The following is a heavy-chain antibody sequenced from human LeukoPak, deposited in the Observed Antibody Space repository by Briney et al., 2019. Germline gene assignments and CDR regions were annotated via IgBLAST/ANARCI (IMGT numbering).Heavy chain of an antibody. J-gene: IGHJ4*02. V-gene: IGHV3-11*01. CDR2: ISSSGSTI. D-gene: IGHD3-22*01. CDR3: ARELYYDSSGNLPRAFDY. CDR1: GFTFSDYY. Sequence: GGSLRLSCAASGFTFSDYYMSWIRQAPGKGLEWVSYISSSGSTIYYADSVKGRFTISRDNAKNSLYLQMNSLRAEDTAVYYCARELYYDSSGNLPRAFDYWGQGTLVTVSS.